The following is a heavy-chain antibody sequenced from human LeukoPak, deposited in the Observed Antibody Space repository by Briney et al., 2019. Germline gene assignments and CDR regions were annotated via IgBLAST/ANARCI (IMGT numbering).Heavy chain of an antibody. J-gene: IGHJ4*02. CDR2: IWYDGSNE. V-gene: IGHV3-33*01. CDR3: ARGGLTIAEATTSWYLDY. Sequence: GGSLRLSCAASGFTFNTYGMHWVRQAQGKGLEWVALIWYDGSNENYADSVKGRFTISRDNSRNTLYLQMNSLRGEDAAVYYCARGGLTIAEATTSWYLDYWGQGTLVTVSS. CDR1: GFTFNTYG. D-gene: IGHD1-26*01.